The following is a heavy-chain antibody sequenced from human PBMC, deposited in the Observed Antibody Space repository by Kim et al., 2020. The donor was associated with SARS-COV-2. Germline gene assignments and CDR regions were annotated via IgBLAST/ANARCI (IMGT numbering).Heavy chain of an antibody. D-gene: IGHD6-13*01. CDR2: IDPSDSYT. Sequence: GESLKISCKGSGYSFTSYWISWVRQMPGKGLEWMGRIDPSDSYTNYSPSFQGHVTISADKSISTAYLQWSSLKASDTAMYYCARHGDSSCWPYYYGMDVWGQGTTVTVSS. CDR1: GYSFTSYW. CDR3: ARHGDSSCWPYYYGMDV. V-gene: IGHV5-10-1*01. J-gene: IGHJ6*02.